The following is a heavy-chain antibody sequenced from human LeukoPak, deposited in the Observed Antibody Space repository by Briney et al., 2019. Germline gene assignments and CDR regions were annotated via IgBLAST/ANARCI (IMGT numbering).Heavy chain of an antibody. CDR3: TTGLGSSGWYLGYYFDY. V-gene: IGHV3-15*01. Sequence: GGSLRLSCAASGFTFSNAWMSWVRQAPGKGLEWVGRIKSKTDGGTTDYAAPVKGRFTISRDDSKNTLYLQMNSLKTEDTAVYYCTTGLGSSGWYLGYYFDYWGQGTLVTVSS. CDR2: IKSKTDGGTT. CDR1: GFTFSNAW. D-gene: IGHD6-19*01. J-gene: IGHJ4*02.